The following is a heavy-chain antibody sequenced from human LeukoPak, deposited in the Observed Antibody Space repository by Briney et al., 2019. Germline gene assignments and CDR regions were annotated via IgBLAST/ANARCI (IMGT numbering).Heavy chain of an antibody. CDR2: ISSSSFKI. J-gene: IGHJ6*03. Sequence: GGSLRLSCAASEFTFVRYAMDWVRQAPGKGLEWVSYISSSSFKIGYADSVKGRFTISRDNSKNSLYLQMDSLRVEDTAVYYCVRDPSYGSSWYYYMDVWGKGTTVTVSS. V-gene: IGHV3-48*04. D-gene: IGHD6-13*01. CDR3: VRDPSYGSSWYYYMDV. CDR1: EFTFVRYA.